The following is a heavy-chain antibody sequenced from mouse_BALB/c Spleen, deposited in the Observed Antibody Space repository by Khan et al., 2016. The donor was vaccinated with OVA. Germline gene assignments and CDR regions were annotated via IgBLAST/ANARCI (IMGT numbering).Heavy chain of an antibody. V-gene: IGHV2-6*02. CDR3: ARWFDGYSSLYAMDY. Sequence: VQLQESGPGLVAPSQSLSITCTVSGFSLTSYGVHWVRQPPGKGLEWLVVIWSDGSTNYNSVLKYRLSISKDNSKSQVVLKMNSLQTDDTSIYYCARWFDGYSSLYAMDYWGQGTSVTVSS. CDR1: GFSLTSYG. J-gene: IGHJ4*01. D-gene: IGHD2-3*01. CDR2: IWSDGST.